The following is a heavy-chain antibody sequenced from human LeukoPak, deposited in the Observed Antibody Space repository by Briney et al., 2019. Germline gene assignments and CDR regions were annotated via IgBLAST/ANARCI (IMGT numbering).Heavy chain of an antibody. J-gene: IGHJ4*02. D-gene: IGHD5/OR15-5a*01. CDR2: IYPGDSDT. CDR3: ARSKSTSPTYYFDY. V-gene: IGHV5-51*01. CDR1: GYTFATYW. Sequence: GESLKISCKGSGYTFATYWIGWVRQMPGKGLEWVGIIYPGDSDTRYSPSFQGQVTISADKSISTAYLQWSSLKASDTAMYYCARSKSTSPTYYFDYWGQGTLATVSS.